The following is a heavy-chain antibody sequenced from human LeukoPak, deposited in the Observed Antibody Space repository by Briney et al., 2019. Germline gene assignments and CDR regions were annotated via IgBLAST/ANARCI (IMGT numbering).Heavy chain of an antibody. CDR1: GYTFTSYY. D-gene: IGHD6-19*01. CDR3: AREGSSGWDY. J-gene: IGHJ4*02. Sequence: GASVKVSCKASGYTFTSYYMYLVRQAPGQGLEWMGIINPSGGSTSYAQKFQGRVTMTRDTSTSTVYMELSSLRSEDTAVYYCAREGSSGWDYWGQGTLVTVSS. CDR2: INPSGGST. V-gene: IGHV1-46*01.